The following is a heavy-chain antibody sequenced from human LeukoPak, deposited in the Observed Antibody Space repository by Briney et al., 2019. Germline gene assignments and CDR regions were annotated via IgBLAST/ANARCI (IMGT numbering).Heavy chain of an antibody. Sequence: GGSLRLSRSASGFTLSDYWVMCVSQPPGKRREGVGNIRQDDREKNYVASVKGRFTISRDKAKSPRKLQLNSLRAQVTATLCCATDRKVATWDLRFNYWGQGTLVTVSS. CDR1: GFTLSDYW. V-gene: IGHV3-7*01. J-gene: IGHJ4*02. CDR2: IRQDDREK. D-gene: IGHD1-26*01. CDR3: ATDRKVATWDLRFNY.